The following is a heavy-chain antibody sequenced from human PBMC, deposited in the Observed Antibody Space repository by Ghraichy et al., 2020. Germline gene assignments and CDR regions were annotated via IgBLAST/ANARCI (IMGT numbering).Heavy chain of an antibody. Sequence: SCAASGFTFSSYEMNWVRQAPGKGLEWVSYISSSGSTIYYADSVKGRFTISRDNAKNSLYLQMNSLRAEDTAVYYCARGNTNPQWLVPDYWGQGTLVTVSS. CDR1: GFTFSSYE. CDR2: ISSSGSTI. V-gene: IGHV3-48*03. J-gene: IGHJ4*02. CDR3: ARGNTNPQWLVPDY. D-gene: IGHD6-19*01.